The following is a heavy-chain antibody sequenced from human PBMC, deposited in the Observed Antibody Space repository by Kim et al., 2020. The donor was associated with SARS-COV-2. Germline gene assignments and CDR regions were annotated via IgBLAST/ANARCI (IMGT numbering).Heavy chain of an antibody. CDR1: GGSISSSSYY. D-gene: IGHD4-17*01. CDR2: IYYSGST. Sequence: SETLSLTCTVSGGSISSSSYYWGWIRQPPGKGLEWIGSIYYSGSTYYNPSLKSRVTISVDTSKNQFSLKLSSVTAADTAVYYCARSGVRYYGDYDDYWGQGTLVTVSS. J-gene: IGHJ4*02. CDR3: ARSGVRYYGDYDDY. V-gene: IGHV4-39*01.